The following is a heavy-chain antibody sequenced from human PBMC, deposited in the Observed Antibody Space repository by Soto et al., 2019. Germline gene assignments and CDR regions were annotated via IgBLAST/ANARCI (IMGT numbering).Heavy chain of an antibody. CDR1: GFTFGSYG. D-gene: IGHD3-10*01. J-gene: IGHJ4*02. V-gene: IGHV3-30*18. Sequence: QVQLVESGGGVVQPGRSLRLSCAASGFTFGSYGMHWVRQAPGKGLEWVAVISYDGSNKYYADSVKGRFTISRDNSKNTLYLQMNSLRAEDTAVYYCAKDSGRFGELSTRSVYWGQGTLVTVSS. CDR2: ISYDGSNK. CDR3: AKDSGRFGELSTRSVY.